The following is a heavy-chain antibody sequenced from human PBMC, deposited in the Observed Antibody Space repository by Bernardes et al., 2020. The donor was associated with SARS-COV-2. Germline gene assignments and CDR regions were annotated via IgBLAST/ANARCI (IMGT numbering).Heavy chain of an antibody. J-gene: IGHJ4*02. CDR1: GFTFRDYY. D-gene: IGHD1-26*01. CDR2: ISGGAARS. CDR3: ARPESKTYYFFDS. Sequence: GSLRLSCAASGFTFRDYYMTWIRQAPGKGLEWVAHISGGAARSNYADSVKGRFSISRDNAKNSLYLEMNSLRAEDSAVYYCARPESKTYYFFDSWGQGTLVTVSP. V-gene: IGHV3-11*03.